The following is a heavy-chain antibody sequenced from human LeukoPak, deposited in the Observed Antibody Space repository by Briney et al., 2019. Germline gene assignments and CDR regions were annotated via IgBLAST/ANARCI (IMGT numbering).Heavy chain of an antibody. J-gene: IGHJ6*04. CDR3: ARVVDGAPESMDV. CDR2: ISSSGSYR. CDR1: GFTFSDYY. Sequence: MAGGSLRLSCAASGFTFSDYYMSWIRQAPGKGLEWVSYISSSGSYRNYADSVKGRFTISRDNAKNSLYLQMNSLRAEDTAVYYCARVVDGAPESMDVWGKGTTVTVSS. V-gene: IGHV3-11*06. D-gene: IGHD1-14*01.